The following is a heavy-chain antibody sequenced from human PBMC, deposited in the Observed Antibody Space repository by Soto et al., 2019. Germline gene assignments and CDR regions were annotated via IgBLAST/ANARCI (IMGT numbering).Heavy chain of an antibody. CDR2: ISPYTGNT. J-gene: IGHJ6*02. CDR1: GYIFVNYG. V-gene: IGHV1-18*01. Sequence: QVQRVQSGDEVKKPGASVKVSCKASGYIFVNYGIAWVRQAPGQGLEWMGWISPYTGNTHSATKIQGRLTMTTDTSTSTAYMDRGSLTSDDTAVYYCVMVDNYVTPTPQDVWGQGTTVTVSS. D-gene: IGHD3-16*01. CDR3: VMVDNYVTPTPQDV.